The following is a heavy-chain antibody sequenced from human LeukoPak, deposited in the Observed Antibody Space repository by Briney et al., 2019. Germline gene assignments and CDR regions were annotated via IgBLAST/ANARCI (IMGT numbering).Heavy chain of an antibody. D-gene: IGHD3-10*01. Sequence: PSQTLSLTCTVSGGSISSGSYYWSWIRQPAGKGLEWIGRIYTSGSTNYNPSLKSRVTISVDTSKNQFSLKLSSVTAADTAVYYCARDRVWFGDDMDVWGKGTTVTISS. CDR3: ARDRVWFGDDMDV. J-gene: IGHJ6*03. CDR1: GGSISSGSYY. CDR2: IYTSGST. V-gene: IGHV4-61*02.